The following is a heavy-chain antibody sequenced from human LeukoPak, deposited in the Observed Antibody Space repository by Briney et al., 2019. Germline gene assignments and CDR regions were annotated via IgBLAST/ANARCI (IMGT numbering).Heavy chain of an antibody. CDR1: GGSISSYY. D-gene: IGHD2-2*01. CDR3: ARHSSSDSHGATTNYYYYYGMDV. J-gene: IGHJ6*02. V-gene: IGHV4-59*08. CDR2: IYYSGST. Sequence: SETLSLTCTVSGGSISSYYWSWIRQPPGKGLEWIGYIYYSGSTNYNPSLKSRVTISVDTSKNQFSLKLSSVTAADTAVYYCARHSSSDSHGATTNYYYYYGMDVWGQGTTVTVSS.